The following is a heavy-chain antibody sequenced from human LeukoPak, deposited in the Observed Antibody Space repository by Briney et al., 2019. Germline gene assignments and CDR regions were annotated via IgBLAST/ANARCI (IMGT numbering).Heavy chain of an antibody. CDR2: IIPILGIA. CDR1: GGTFSSYA. V-gene: IGHV1-69*04. D-gene: IGHD6-19*01. CDR3: ARHPGIAVAGFDY. J-gene: IGHJ4*02. Sequence: SVKVSCKASGGTFSSYAISWVRQAPGQGLEWMGRIIPILGIANYAQKFQGRVTITADKSTSTAYMELSSLRSEDTAVYYCARHPGIAVAGFDYWGQGILVTVSS.